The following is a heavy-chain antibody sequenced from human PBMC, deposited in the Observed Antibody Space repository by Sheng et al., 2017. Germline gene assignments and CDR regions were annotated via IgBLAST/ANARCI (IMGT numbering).Heavy chain of an antibody. V-gene: IGHV3-11*04. CDR2: ITNRGNSR. Sequence: ESGGGLVKPGGSLRLSCVGSEFTFSDYYMSWIRQAPGKGLEWISYITNRGNSRYYADSVKGRFTISRDDAKNSLFLQMNSLRAEGTGIYYCARELSGYYFSFDSWGQGALVTVSS. J-gene: IGHJ4*02. CDR1: EFTFSDYY. D-gene: IGHD3-22*01. CDR3: ARELSGYYFSFDS.